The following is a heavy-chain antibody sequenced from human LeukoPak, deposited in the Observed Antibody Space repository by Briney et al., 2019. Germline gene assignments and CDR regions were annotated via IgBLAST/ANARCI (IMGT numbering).Heavy chain of an antibody. J-gene: IGHJ5*02. CDR2: INGDLTNT. CDR1: GFTFTDYW. V-gene: IGHV3-74*03. Sequence: GGSLRLSCAASGFTFTDYWMHWVRQVAGKGLVWVSRINGDLTNTTYADSVKGRFTISRDNAKNTLYLQMNSLRAEDTAVYYCARAMPHDNWFDPWGQGSLVTVSS. CDR3: ARAMPHDNWFDP. D-gene: IGHD2-2*01.